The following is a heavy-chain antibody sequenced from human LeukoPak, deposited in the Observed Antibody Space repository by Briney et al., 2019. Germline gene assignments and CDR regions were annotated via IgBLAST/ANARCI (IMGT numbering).Heavy chain of an antibody. D-gene: IGHD4-17*01. CDR2: IYYSGST. V-gene: IGHV4-39*01. CDR1: GGSISSSSYY. CDR3: ARLTTVNYYFDY. Sequence: SETLSFTCTVSGGSISSSSYYWGWIRQPPGKGLEWIGSIYYSGSTYYNPSLKSRVTISVDTSKNQFSLKLSSVTAADTAVYYCARLTTVNYYFDYWGQGTLVTVSS. J-gene: IGHJ4*02.